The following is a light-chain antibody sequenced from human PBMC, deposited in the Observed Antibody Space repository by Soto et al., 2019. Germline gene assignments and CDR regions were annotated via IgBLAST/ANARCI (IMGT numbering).Light chain of an antibody. Sequence: EIVLTQSPATLSLSPGERATLSCRASQSVSSYLAWYQQKPGQAPRLLIYDASNRATGIPARFSGSXXGTXFTLTISSLEPEDFAVYYCQQRSNWPGTFGQGTKVEIK. CDR1: QSVSSY. V-gene: IGKV3-11*01. J-gene: IGKJ1*01. CDR2: DAS. CDR3: QQRSNWPGT.